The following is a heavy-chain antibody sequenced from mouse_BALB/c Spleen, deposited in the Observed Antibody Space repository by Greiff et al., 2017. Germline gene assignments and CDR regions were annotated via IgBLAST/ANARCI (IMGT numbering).Heavy chain of an antibody. Sequence: DVMLVESGGGLVQPGGSLKLSCAASGFTFSSYGMSWVRQTPDKRLELVATINSNGGSTYYPDSVKGRFTISRDNAKNTLYLQMSSLKSEDTAMYYCARDQGSMITTLYAMDYWGQGTSVTVSS. CDR1: GFTFSSYG. J-gene: IGHJ4*01. CDR2: INSNGGST. D-gene: IGHD2-4*01. CDR3: ARDQGSMITTLYAMDY. V-gene: IGHV5-6-3*01.